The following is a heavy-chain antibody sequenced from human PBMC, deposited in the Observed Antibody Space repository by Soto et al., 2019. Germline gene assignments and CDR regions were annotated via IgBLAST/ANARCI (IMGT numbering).Heavy chain of an antibody. J-gene: IGHJ4*02. V-gene: IGHV3-53*01. CDR1: GFTVSRNY. CDR2: IYSGGST. CDR3: AKNPGYYYDSTGYHFDY. Sequence: GGSLRLSCAVSGFTVSRNYINWVRQAPGKGLEWVSVIYSGGSTYYADSVKGRFTISRDNSKNTLYLQMNSLRAEDTAVYYCAKNPGYYYDSTGYHFDYWGQGTLVTVSS. D-gene: IGHD3-22*01.